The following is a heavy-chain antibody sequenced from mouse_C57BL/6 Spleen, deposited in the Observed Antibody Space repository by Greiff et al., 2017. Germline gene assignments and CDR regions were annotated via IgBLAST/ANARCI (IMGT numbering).Heavy chain of an antibody. D-gene: IGHD2-2*01. CDR1: GYTFTDYE. CDR3: TGVIYGYGGDAMDY. CDR2: IDPGTGGT. Sequence: QVQLQQSGAELVRPGASVTLSCKASGYTFTDYEMHWVKQTPVHGLEWIGAIDPGTGGTAYNQKFKGKAILTADKSSSTAYMELRSLTSEDSAVYYCTGVIYGYGGDAMDYWGQGTSVTVSS. J-gene: IGHJ4*01. V-gene: IGHV1-15*01.